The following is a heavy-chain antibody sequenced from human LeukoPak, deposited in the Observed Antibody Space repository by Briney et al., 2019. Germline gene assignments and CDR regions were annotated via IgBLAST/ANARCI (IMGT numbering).Heavy chain of an antibody. Sequence: SETLSLTCTVSGGSISSGGYYWSWIRQHPGKGLEWIGYIYYSGSTYYNPSLKSRVTISVDTSKNQFSLKLSSVTAADTAVYYCARHGGFASPLGYWGQGTLVTVSS. CDR1: GGSISSGGYY. J-gene: IGHJ4*02. CDR2: IYYSGST. CDR3: ARHGGFASPLGY. V-gene: IGHV4-31*03. D-gene: IGHD3-16*01.